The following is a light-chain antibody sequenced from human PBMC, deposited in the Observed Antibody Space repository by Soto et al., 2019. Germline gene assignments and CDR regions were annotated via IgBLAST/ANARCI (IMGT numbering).Light chain of an antibody. V-gene: IGKV3-20*01. CDR1: QSVGSY. J-gene: IGKJ1*01. Sequence: EIVLTQSPGTLSVSPEERATLSCRASQSVGSYLAWYQQRPGQTPRLLIYAAHRRATDIPDRFSGSGSGTDFTLSISRLEPEDFAVYYCHQYGNSRTFGQGTKVEIK. CDR2: AAH. CDR3: HQYGNSRT.